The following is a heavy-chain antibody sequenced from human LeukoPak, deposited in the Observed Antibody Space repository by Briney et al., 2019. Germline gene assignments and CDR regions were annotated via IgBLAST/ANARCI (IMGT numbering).Heavy chain of an antibody. Sequence: GGSLRLSCAASGFTFSSYGMHWVRQSPGKGLQWVAVISYDGNDKHYADSVKGRFTVSRDNSKNTVYLQMNGLRAEDTAVYYCAKDRDKVGAAYYFDYWGQGTLVTVSS. D-gene: IGHD1-26*01. CDR3: AKDRDKVGAAYYFDY. V-gene: IGHV3-30*18. CDR1: GFTFSSYG. CDR2: ISYDGNDK. J-gene: IGHJ4*02.